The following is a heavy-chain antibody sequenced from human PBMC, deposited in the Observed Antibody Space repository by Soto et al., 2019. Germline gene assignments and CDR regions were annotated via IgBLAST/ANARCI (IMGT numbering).Heavy chain of an antibody. J-gene: IGHJ4*02. D-gene: IGHD6-19*01. CDR3: AKAGISGWIDY. CDR2: ISSSSSNI. Sequence: GGSLRLSCAASGFSFSTYTMSWVRQAPGKGLEWVSSISSSSSNIYYSDSMKGRFTISRDNSKNTLYLQMNSLRPEDTAVYYCAKAGISGWIDYWGQGTLVTVSS. V-gene: IGHV3-21*01. CDR1: GFSFSTYT.